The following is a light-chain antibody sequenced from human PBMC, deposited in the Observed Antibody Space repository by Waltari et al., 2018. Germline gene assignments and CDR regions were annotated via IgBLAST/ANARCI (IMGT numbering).Light chain of an antibody. J-gene: IGKJ4*01. CDR1: QRLVDSEDGNTY. V-gene: IGKV2-40*01. CDR2: EVS. CDR3: MQALEFPLT. Sequence: DIVITQTPLSLPVTLGEPASIACRSSQRLVDSEDGNTYLEWYLQKPGQSPQVLIYEVSNRASGVPDRFSGSGSDTDFTLKISRVEAEDVGVYYCMQALEFPLTFGGGTKVEIK.